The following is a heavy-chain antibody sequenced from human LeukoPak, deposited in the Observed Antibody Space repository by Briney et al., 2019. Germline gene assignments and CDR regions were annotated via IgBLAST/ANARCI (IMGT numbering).Heavy chain of an antibody. CDR3: ASLYYYYDSSGYRFFDY. D-gene: IGHD3-22*01. CDR1: GGSISSSSYY. V-gene: IGHV4-39*07. Sequence: SETLSLTCTVSGGSISSSSYYWGWIRQPPGKGLEWIGSIYYSGSTYYNPSLKSRVTISVDTSKNQFSLKLSSVTAADTAAYYCASLYYYYDSSGYRFFDYWGQGTLVTVSS. CDR2: IYYSGST. J-gene: IGHJ4*02.